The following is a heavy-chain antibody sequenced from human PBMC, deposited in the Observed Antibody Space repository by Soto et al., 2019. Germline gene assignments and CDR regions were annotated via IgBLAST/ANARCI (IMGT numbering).Heavy chain of an antibody. CDR2: ISNDGSIK. CDR3: AKVVRADTMSSNFYYYSGMDV. V-gene: IGHV3-30*18. J-gene: IGHJ6*02. D-gene: IGHD5-18*01. CDR1: GFSFSTYG. Sequence: QVQMVESGGGVVLPGRSLRLSCAASGFSFSTYGMHWVRQAPGKGLEWMAVISNDGSIKYYADSVKGRFTISRDNSKDTLFLQMYSLRCEDTAVYSCAKVVRADTMSSNFYYYSGMDVWGQGTTVTVSS.